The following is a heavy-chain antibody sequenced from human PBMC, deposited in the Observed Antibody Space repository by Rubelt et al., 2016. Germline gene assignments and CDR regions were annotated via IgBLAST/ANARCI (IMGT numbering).Heavy chain of an antibody. J-gene: IGHJ3*02. CDR1: GGTFSSYA. V-gene: IGHV1-69*04. CDR2: IIPILGIA. CDR3: ARYRFLDDSSGGDAVDI. Sequence: QVQLVQSGAEVKKPGSSVKVSCKASGGTFSSYAISWVRQAPGQGLEWMGRIIPILGIANYAQKFQGRVTITADKSTSTAYMELSSLRSEDTAVYYCARYRFLDDSSGGDAVDIWGQGTMVTVSS. D-gene: IGHD3-22*01.